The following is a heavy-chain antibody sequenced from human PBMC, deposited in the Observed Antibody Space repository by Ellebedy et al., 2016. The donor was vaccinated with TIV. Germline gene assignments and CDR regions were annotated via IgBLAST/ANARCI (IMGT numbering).Heavy chain of an antibody. D-gene: IGHD4/OR15-4a*01. CDR2: ISSSSGTI. CDR1: GFTFSSYS. V-gene: IGHV3-48*04. Sequence: GESLKISCAASGFTFSSYSMSWVRQAPGEGLEWVSYISSSSGTIYYVDYVKGRFTISRDNARNSLYLQMNSLRAEDTAMYYCARDLYGGFDYWGQGTLVTVSS. CDR3: ARDLYGGFDY. J-gene: IGHJ4*02.